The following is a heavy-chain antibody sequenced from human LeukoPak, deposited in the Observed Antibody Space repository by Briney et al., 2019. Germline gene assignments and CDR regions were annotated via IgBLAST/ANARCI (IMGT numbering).Heavy chain of an antibody. Sequence: SETLSLTCGVSGGSITSTNWWSWVRQPPGQGLEWIGEISLTGRTNYNPSLIGRVIMSLDESRNQLSLTLTSVTAADTAMYYCTREGGPYCPFGYWGQGTLVVVPS. J-gene: IGHJ4*02. CDR2: ISLTGRT. CDR1: GGSITSTNW. CDR3: TREGGPYCPFGY. D-gene: IGHD1-26*01. V-gene: IGHV4-4*02.